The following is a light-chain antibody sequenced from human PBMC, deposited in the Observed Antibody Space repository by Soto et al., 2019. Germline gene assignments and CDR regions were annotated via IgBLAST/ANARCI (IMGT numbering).Light chain of an antibody. V-gene: IGKV3-20*01. CDR3: QQYGSSRLT. Sequence: EIVLTQSPGTLSLSPGERATLSCRASQSVSSGYLAWYQQKPGQAPRLLIYGASSRATGIPDRFSSSGSGTDFTLTISRLEPEDFAVYYCQQYGSSRLTFGPGTKVDIK. CDR1: QSVSSGY. CDR2: GAS. J-gene: IGKJ3*01.